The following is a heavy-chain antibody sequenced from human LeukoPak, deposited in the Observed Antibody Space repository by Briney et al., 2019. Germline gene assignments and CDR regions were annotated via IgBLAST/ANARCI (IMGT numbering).Heavy chain of an antibody. V-gene: IGHV3-30*17. D-gene: IGHD2-15*01. J-gene: IGHJ4*02. CDR1: GLSFSYYA. CDR2: ISNNGTNK. Sequence: EPGGSLRLSCAASGLSFSYYAMHWVRQAPGKGLEWVAVISNNGTNKYYADSVKGRFTISRDNSKNTLYLQMNSLRAEDTAVYYCARSTGDCSGGTCYSDFDCWGQGTLVTVSS. CDR3: ARSTGDCSGGTCYSDFDC.